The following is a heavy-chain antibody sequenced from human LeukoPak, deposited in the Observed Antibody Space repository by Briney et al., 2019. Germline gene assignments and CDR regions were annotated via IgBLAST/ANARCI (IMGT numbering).Heavy chain of an antibody. D-gene: IGHD3-10*01. CDR1: GFILSGSG. CDR3: TRLDEAADGFVRGAVTRAYDI. V-gene: IGHV3-73*01. Sequence: QTGGSLRLSCAASGFILSGSGIHWVRQASGKGLEWVGRVRSNSNNYATSYAASVKGRFTVSRDDSKNTAYLTMNSLETEDTAIYYCTRLDEAADGFVRGAVTRAYDIWGQGTMVTVSS. J-gene: IGHJ3*02. CDR2: VRSNSNNYAT.